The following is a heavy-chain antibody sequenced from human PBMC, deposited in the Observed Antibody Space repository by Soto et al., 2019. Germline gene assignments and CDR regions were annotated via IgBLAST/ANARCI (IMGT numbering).Heavy chain of an antibody. CDR2: IYYSGRT. CDR1: GGSISSGGYY. J-gene: IGHJ5*02. Sequence: TLALTCTVSGGSISSGGYYWSWIRQHPGKGLEWIGYIYYSGRTYYNPSLHSRVSIAVDTTENQFSLKLTSVTAADTSVYYCARGSFSSSSSWFDPWGRGTLVTVSS. V-gene: IGHV4-31*03. CDR3: ARGSFSSSSSWFDP. D-gene: IGHD6-6*01.